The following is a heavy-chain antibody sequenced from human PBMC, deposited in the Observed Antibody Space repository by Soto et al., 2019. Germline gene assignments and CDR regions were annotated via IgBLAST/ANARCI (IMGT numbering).Heavy chain of an antibody. CDR3: AKSAHPATVTLYYFDY. Sequence: QVQLVESGGGVVQPGRSLRLSCAASGFNFNNYAMHWVRQAPGKGLEWVTLISEDGSKKFFADSVKGRFTVSRDNSKNTVFLQMNNLKSEDTAVYYCAKSAHPATVTLYYFDYWGQGTLVTVSS. CDR1: GFNFNNYA. CDR2: ISEDGSKK. J-gene: IGHJ4*02. V-gene: IGHV3-30*18. D-gene: IGHD4-17*01.